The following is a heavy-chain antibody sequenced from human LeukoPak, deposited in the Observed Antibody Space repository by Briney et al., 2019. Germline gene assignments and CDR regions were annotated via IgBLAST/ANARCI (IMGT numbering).Heavy chain of an antibody. CDR3: AKGGMVAATHFDY. J-gene: IGHJ4*02. D-gene: IGHD2-15*01. CDR2: ISGSDGST. Sequence: GGSLRLSCAASGFTFSSYAMSWVHQAPGKGLEWVSTISGSDGSTYYADSVKGRFTISRDNSKNTLYLQMNSLRAEDTAVYYCAKGGMVAATHFDYWGQGTLVTVSS. CDR1: GFTFSSYA. V-gene: IGHV3-23*01.